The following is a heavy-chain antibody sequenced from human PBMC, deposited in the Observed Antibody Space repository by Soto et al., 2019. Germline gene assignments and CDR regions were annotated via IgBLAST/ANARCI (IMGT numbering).Heavy chain of an antibody. V-gene: IGHV1-8*01. CDR1: GYTFTSYD. CDR3: ARAPDYYDSSGL. CDR2: MNPNSGNT. D-gene: IGHD3-22*01. J-gene: IGHJ4*02. Sequence: QVQLVQSGAEVKKPGASVKVSCKASGYTFTSYDINWVRQATGQGLEWMGWMNPNSGNTGYAQKFQGRVTRTRNTSISPAYMALSSLRSEDTAVYYCARAPDYYDSSGLCGQGTLVTVSS.